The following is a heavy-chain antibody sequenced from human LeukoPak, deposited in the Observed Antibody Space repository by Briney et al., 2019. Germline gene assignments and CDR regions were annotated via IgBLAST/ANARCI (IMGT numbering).Heavy chain of an antibody. J-gene: IGHJ4*02. D-gene: IGHD4-17*01. CDR3: ARGLPKKNYGDFDY. Sequence: ASVKVSCKASGYSFSNNDINWVRQTTGQGLEWMGWMSPNSGNTGYAQKFQGRVAMTKNTSISTAYMELSSLRSEDTAVYYCARGLPKKNYGDFDYWGQGTLVTVSS. V-gene: IGHV1-8*01. CDR2: MSPNSGNT. CDR1: GYSFSNND.